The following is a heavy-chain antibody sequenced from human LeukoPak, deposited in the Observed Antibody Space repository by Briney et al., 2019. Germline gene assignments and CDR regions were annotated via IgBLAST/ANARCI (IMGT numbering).Heavy chain of an antibody. CDR2: ISYDGSNK. J-gene: IGHJ4*02. CDR3: AKDLTHRSAQWLVGSYFDY. Sequence: GGSLRLSCAASGFTFSSYGMHWVRQAPGKGLEWVAVISYDGSNKYYADSVKGRFTISRDNSKNTLYLQMNSLRAEDTAVYYCAKDLTHRSAQWLVGSYFDYWGQGTLVTVSS. V-gene: IGHV3-30*18. D-gene: IGHD6-19*01. CDR1: GFTFSSYG.